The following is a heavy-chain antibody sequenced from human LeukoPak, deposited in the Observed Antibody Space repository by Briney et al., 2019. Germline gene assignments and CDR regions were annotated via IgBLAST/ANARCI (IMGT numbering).Heavy chain of an antibody. Sequence: SETLSLTCTVSGGSIHSSSYYWAWIRQPPGKGLELIGSIYYSGSTYYSPSLKSRVTISVDTSKNHFSLYLSSVTAADTAVYYCARRISGWYYFFDFWGQGALVTVSS. CDR1: GGSIHSSSYY. CDR2: IYYSGST. J-gene: IGHJ4*02. V-gene: IGHV4-39*07. CDR3: ARRISGWYYFFDF. D-gene: IGHD6-19*01.